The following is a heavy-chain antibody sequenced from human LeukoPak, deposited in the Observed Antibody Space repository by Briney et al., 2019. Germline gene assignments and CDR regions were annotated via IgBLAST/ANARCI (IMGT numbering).Heavy chain of an antibody. D-gene: IGHD2-21*02. CDR3: ARARSGHKYIVVVTALRLYYMDV. Sequence: ASVKVSCKASGYTFTSYGISWVRQAPGQGLEWMGWISAYNGNTNYAQKLQGRVTVTTDTSTSTAYMELRSLRSDDTAVYYCARARSGHKYIVVVTALRLYYMDVWGKGTTVTISS. V-gene: IGHV1-18*01. CDR1: GYTFTSYG. CDR2: ISAYNGNT. J-gene: IGHJ6*03.